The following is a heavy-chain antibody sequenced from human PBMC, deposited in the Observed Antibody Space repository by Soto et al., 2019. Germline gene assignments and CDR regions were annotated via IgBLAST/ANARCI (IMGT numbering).Heavy chain of an antibody. CDR3: ARSYYDILTGYYNNYYYYMDV. J-gene: IGHJ6*03. D-gene: IGHD3-9*01. CDR2: IYYSGST. CDR1: GGSISSGGYY. Sequence: SETLSLTCTVSGGSISSGGYYWSWIRQHPGKGLEWIGYIYYSGSTYYNPSLKSRVTISVDTSKNQFSLKLSSVTAADTAVYYCARSYYDILTGYYNNYYYYMDVWGKGTTVTVSS. V-gene: IGHV4-31*03.